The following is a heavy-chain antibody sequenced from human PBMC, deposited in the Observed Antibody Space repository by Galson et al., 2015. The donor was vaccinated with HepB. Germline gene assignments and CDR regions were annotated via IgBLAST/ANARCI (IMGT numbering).Heavy chain of an antibody. V-gene: IGHV1-3*01. CDR2: INVGNDDT. CDR3: TRSGRFGVSAADHGLF. CDR1: GYTFTMYA. J-gene: IGHJ4*02. Sequence: SVKVSCKASGYTFTMYAMHWVRQAPGQRPEWMGWINVGNDDTKYSRKFQGRVTITRDTSANTVYVELANLKFEDTAVYYCTRSGRFGVSAADHGLFWGQGTLVTVSS. D-gene: IGHD6-13*01.